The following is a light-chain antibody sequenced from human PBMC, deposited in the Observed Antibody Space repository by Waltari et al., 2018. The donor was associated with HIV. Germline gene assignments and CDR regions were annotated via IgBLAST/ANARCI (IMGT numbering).Light chain of an antibody. CDR1: QSVSSD. J-gene: IGKJ4*01. Sequence: ILFAQSPATLSLSPGEPATLSCRASQSVSSDLARYKQKPGQASRLLSYDSTHRATSVPARFSGSGSTTDFTLTISSLEPEDFGIDYGQQSHIWPPLTSGGGTKVEIK. CDR3: QQSHIWPPLT. CDR2: DST. V-gene: IGKV3-11*01.